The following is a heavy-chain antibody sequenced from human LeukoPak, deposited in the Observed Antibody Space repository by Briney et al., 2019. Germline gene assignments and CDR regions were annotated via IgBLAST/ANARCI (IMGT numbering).Heavy chain of an antibody. V-gene: IGHV3-7*01. D-gene: IGHD1-26*01. Sequence: AGGSLRLSCAASGFTFSSYWMSWVRQAPGKGLEWVAIIKQDGSEKYYVDSVKGRFTISRDNAKNSLYLQMNSLRAEDTAVYYCARDKWELLSWFDPWGQGTLVTVSS. CDR3: ARDKWELLSWFDP. CDR2: IKQDGSEK. CDR1: GFTFSSYW. J-gene: IGHJ5*02.